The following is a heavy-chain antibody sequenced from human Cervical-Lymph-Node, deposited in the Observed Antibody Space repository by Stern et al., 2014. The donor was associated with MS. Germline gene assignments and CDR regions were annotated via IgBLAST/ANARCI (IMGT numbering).Heavy chain of an antibody. Sequence: QVQLVESGPGLVQPSETLSLTSTVSGGSISNYYWSWIRQPPGKGLEWIGYIYYIGTTNYNPSLKSRVTISVDTSKNQFSLRLSSVSVADTAVYYCARHGDTSFVYWGQGTLVTISS. CDR2: IYYIGTT. CDR1: GGSISNYY. CDR3: ARHGDTSFVY. D-gene: IGHD2-21*02. V-gene: IGHV4-59*08. J-gene: IGHJ4*02.